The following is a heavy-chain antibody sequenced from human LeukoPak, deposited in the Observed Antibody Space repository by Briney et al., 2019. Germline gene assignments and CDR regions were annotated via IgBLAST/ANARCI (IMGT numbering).Heavy chain of an antibody. CDR2: INSDGSST. CDR3: ANSPWYDSSGYPDY. Sequence: GGSLRLSCAASGFTFTSYWMHWVRQAPGKGLVWVSRINSDGSSTSYADSVKGRFTISRDNAKNTLYLQMNSLRAEDTAVYYCANSPWYDSSGYPDYWGQGTLVTVSS. CDR1: GFTFTSYW. D-gene: IGHD3-22*01. J-gene: IGHJ4*02. V-gene: IGHV3-74*01.